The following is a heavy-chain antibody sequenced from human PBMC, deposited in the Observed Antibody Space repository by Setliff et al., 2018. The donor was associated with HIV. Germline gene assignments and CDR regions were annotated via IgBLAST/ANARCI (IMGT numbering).Heavy chain of an antibody. D-gene: IGHD6-13*01. V-gene: IGHV3-11*01. J-gene: IGHJ4*02. CDR2: ISHSSSPR. CDR3: ARDSSSSWYDRDYFDY. CDR1: GFTFSDNY. Sequence: PGGSLRLSCAVSGFTFSDNYMGWIRLAPGKGLEWISSISHSSSPRHYADSVKGRFTISRDNAKNSLYLQMNSLRAEDTAVYYCARDSSSSWYDRDYFDYWGQGTLVTVSS.